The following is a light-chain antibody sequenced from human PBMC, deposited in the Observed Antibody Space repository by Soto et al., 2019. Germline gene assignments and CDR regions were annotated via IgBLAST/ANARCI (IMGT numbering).Light chain of an antibody. J-gene: IGLJ2*01. V-gene: IGLV2-14*01. Sequence: QAVVTQPASVSGSPGQSITISCTGTSSYVSWYQQHPGKAPKLMIYDVTNRPSGVSNRFSGSKSGNTASLTISGLQAEDEADYYCTSDTTATIVVFGGGTKLTVL. CDR2: DVT. CDR3: TSDTTATIVV. CDR1: SSY.